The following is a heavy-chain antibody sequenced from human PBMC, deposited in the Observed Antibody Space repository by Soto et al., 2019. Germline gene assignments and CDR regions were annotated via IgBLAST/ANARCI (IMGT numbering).Heavy chain of an antibody. V-gene: IGHV4-59*08. CDR3: ARESYYYGSVSYRGRFDP. D-gene: IGHD3-10*01. J-gene: IGHJ5*02. CDR2: IYYSGST. Sequence: QVQLQESGPGLVKPSETLSLTCTVSGGSISSYYWSWIRQPPGKGLEWIGYIYYSGSTNYNPSLKSRVTISVDTSKNQFSLKLSSVTAADTAVYYCARESYYYGSVSYRGRFDPWGQGTLVTVSS. CDR1: GGSISSYY.